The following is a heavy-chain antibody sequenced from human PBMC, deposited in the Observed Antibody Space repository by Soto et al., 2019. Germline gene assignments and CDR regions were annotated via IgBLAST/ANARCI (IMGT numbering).Heavy chain of an antibody. CDR3: VRDERPGGLLLWDS. CDR1: GFMVGDYE. D-gene: IGHD3-10*01. V-gene: IGHV3-48*03. CDR2: ISDSGGTT. Sequence: HPGGSLRLSCAASGFMVGDYEINWVRQAPGKGLEWIAYISDSGGTTYYGDSVRGRFTISRDNAKESLYLQMTSLRVEDTATYFCVRDERPGGLLLWDSWGQGTVVTVSS. J-gene: IGHJ4*02.